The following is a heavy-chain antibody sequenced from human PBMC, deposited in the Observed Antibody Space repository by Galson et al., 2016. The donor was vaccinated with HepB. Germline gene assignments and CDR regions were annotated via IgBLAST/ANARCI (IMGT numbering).Heavy chain of an antibody. V-gene: IGHV4-4*02. CDR1: GGSITTTDW. CDR3: ARDCTGGTCKPAGYDVFDI. CDR2: VYHDGST. J-gene: IGHJ3*02. D-gene: IGHD2-15*01. Sequence: ETLSLTCDVSGGSITTTDWWSWVRQSPGKGLEWIGEVYHDGSTSYNPSVGSRVTLSVDKAKNQLSLNLRSVTAADTAVYYCARDCTGGTCKPAGYDVFDIWGQGTVVTVSS.